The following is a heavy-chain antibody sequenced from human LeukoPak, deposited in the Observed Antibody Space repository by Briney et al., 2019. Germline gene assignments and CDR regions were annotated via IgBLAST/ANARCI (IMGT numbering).Heavy chain of an antibody. CDR3: ARDPVDQPYWFFDL. CDR1: GGSISGSY. CDR2: IHYSGNT. V-gene: IGHV4-59*01. Sequence: SSETLSLTCTVSGGSISGSYWNWIRQPPGKGLEWIGNIHYSGNTNYNPSLKSRVTISVDTSKNQFSLKLSSVTAADTAVYYCARDPVDQPYWFFDLWGRGTLVTISS. J-gene: IGHJ2*01.